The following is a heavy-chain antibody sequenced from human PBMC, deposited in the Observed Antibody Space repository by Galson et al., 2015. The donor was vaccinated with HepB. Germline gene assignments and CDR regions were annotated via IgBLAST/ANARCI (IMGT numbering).Heavy chain of an antibody. J-gene: IGHJ3*02. D-gene: IGHD2-15*01. Sequence: QSGAEVKKPGESLKASCKASGYTFTSYYMHWVRQAPGQGLEWMGIINPSGGSTSYAQKFQGRVTMTRDTSTSTVYMELSSLRSEDTAVYYCARPNTLHDAFDIWGQGTMVTVSS. V-gene: IGHV1-46*01. CDR1: GYTFTSYY. CDR2: INPSGGST. CDR3: ARPNTLHDAFDI.